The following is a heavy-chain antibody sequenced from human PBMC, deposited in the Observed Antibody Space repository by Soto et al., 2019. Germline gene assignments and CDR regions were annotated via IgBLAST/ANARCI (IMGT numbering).Heavy chain of an antibody. D-gene: IGHD1-26*01. Sequence: QVQLVESGGGVVQPGRSLRLSCAASGFTFSSYGMHWVRQAPGKGLEWVAVIWYDGSNKYYADSVKGRFTISRDNSKNTLYLQMNSLRAEDTAVYYCARDGVAATPDYWGQGTLVTVSS. V-gene: IGHV3-33*01. CDR1: GFTFSSYG. CDR2: IWYDGSNK. J-gene: IGHJ4*02. CDR3: ARDGVAATPDY.